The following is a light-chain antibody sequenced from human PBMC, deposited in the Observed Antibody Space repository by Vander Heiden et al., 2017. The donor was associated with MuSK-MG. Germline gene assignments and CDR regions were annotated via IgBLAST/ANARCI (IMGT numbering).Light chain of an antibody. CDR1: QSVSNN. V-gene: IGKV3-11*01. CDR2: DAS. CDR3: QQRSNWPPWT. Sequence: EIVLTQSPATLSLSPGERATLSCRASQSVSNNLAWYQQKPGQAPRLLIYDASNRATGIPARFSGSGYGTDFTLTVNSLEPEDFAVYYCQQRSNWPPWTFGQGTKVEIK. J-gene: IGKJ1*01.